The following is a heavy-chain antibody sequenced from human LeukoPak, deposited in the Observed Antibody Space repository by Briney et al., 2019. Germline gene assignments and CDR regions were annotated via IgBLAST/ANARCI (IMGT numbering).Heavy chain of an antibody. V-gene: IGHV1-3*01. CDR2: INAGNGNT. CDR1: GYTFTSYA. J-gene: IGHJ6*02. CDR3: ARVTVAGDYYYYGMDV. D-gene: IGHD6-19*01. Sequence: RASVKVSCKASGYTFTSYAMHWVRQAPGQRLEWMGWINAGNGNTKYSQKFQGRVTITRDTSASTAYMELSSLRSEDTAVYYCARVTVAGDYYYYGMDVWGQGTTVTVSS.